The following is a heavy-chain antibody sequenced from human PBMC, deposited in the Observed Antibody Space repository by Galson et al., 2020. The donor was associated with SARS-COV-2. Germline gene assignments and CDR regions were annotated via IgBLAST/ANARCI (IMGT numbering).Heavy chain of an antibody. J-gene: IGHJ4*02. CDR2: ISYDGSNK. V-gene: IGHV3-30*04. CDR3: ARDASGWYLSY. CDR1: GFTLSSYA. D-gene: IGHD6-19*01. Sequence: GGSLRLPCAASGFTLSSYAMHWVRRAPGKGLEWVAGISYDGSNKYYADSVKGRFTISRDNSKNTLYLQMNSLRAEDTAVYYCARDASGWYLSYWGQGTLVTVAS.